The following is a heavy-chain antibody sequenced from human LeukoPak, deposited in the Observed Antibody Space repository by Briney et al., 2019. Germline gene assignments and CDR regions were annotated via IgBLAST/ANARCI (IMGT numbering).Heavy chain of an antibody. V-gene: IGHV4-59*12. Sequence: SEILSLTCIVSGGSISSYYWSWIRQPPGKGLEWLGYIYQSGSTYYNPSLKSRVTISVDRSKNQFSLKLSSVTAADTAVYYCARLSYSISWYFFDFWGQGTLVTVSS. J-gene: IGHJ4*02. CDR1: GGSISSYY. CDR2: IYQSGST. CDR3: ARLSYSISWYFFDF. D-gene: IGHD6-13*01.